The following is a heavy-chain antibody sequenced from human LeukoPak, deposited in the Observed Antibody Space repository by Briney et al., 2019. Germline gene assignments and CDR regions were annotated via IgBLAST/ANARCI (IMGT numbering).Heavy chain of an antibody. CDR1: GGSFSGYY. CDR2: IYHSGST. V-gene: IGHV4-34*01. D-gene: IGHD6-13*01. Sequence: SETLSLTCAVYGGSFSGYYWSWIRQPPGKGLEWIGEIYHSGSTNYKPSLKSRVTISVDTSKNQFSLKLSSVTAADTAVYYCARAGSGYSSSWYVSHFDYWGQGTLVTVSS. J-gene: IGHJ4*02. CDR3: ARAGSGYSSSWYVSHFDY.